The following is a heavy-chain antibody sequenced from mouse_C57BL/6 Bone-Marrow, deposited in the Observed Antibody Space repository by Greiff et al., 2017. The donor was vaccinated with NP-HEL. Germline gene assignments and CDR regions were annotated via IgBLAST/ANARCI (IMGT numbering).Heavy chain of an antibody. CDR1: GYTFTSYG. CDR2: IYPRSGNT. J-gene: IGHJ3*01. Sequence: QVQLQQSGAELARPGASVKLSCKASGYTFTSYGISWVKQRTGQGLEWIGEIYPRSGNTYYNEKFKGKATLTADKSYSTAYMELRSLTSEDSAVYFCARSYWEWFAYWGQGTLVTVSA. CDR3: ARSYWEWFAY. V-gene: IGHV1-81*01. D-gene: IGHD4-1*01.